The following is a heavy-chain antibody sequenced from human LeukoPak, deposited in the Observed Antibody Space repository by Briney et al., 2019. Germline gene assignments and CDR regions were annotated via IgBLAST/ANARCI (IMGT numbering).Heavy chain of an antibody. D-gene: IGHD6-13*01. J-gene: IGHJ4*02. CDR1: GFTFADYA. CDR3: AKDIWQQLALFDH. Sequence: GGSLRLSCAASGFTFADYAMHWVRQAPGKGLEWVSGISWNSGTIGYADSVKGRFTISRDNAKNSLYLQMNSLRAEDTALYYCAKDIWQQLALFDHWGQGTLVTVSS. CDR2: ISWNSGTI. V-gene: IGHV3-9*01.